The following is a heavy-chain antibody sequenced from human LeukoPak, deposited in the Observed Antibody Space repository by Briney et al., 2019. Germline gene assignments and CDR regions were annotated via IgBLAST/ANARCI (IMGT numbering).Heavy chain of an antibody. CDR1: GGSFSGYY. D-gene: IGHD3-16*02. J-gene: IGHJ5*02. Sequence: SETMSLTCAVYGGSFSGYYWSWIRQPPGKGLEWIGEFNHSGSTNYNPSLKSRVTISVDTSKNQFSLKLSSVTAADTAVYYCARGRGYDYVWGSYRSNWFDPWGQGTLVTVSS. CDR2: FNHSGST. CDR3: ARGRGYDYVWGSYRSNWFDP. V-gene: IGHV4-34*01.